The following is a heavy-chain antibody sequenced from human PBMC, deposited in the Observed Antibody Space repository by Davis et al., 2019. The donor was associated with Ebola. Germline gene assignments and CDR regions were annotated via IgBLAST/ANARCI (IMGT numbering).Heavy chain of an antibody. CDR2: INNGGDPT. V-gene: IGHV3-23*01. CDR1: GITFSNYA. J-gene: IGHJ4*02. CDR3: ARDPQVYNWNAHPTWDD. D-gene: IGHD1-20*01. Sequence: GESLKISCAASGITFSNYAMSWVRQAPGKGLEWVASINNGGDPTHYASSVKGRFIISRDNSNNTLYLYMNSLRAEDTALYYCARDPQVYNWNAHPTWDDWGQGTLVTVSS.